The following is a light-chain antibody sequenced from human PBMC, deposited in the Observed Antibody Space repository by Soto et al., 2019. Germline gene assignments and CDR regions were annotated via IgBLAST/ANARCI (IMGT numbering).Light chain of an antibody. V-gene: IGKV1-27*01. J-gene: IGKJ4*01. Sequence: DIQMTQSPSSLSASVGDRVTITRRASQGISNYLAWYQQKPGKVPKLLICTASTLQSGVPSRFSGSGSGTDFTLTISSLQPEDVATYYCQNYNSAPQLTFGGGTKVEI. CDR1: QGISNY. CDR3: QNYNSAPQLT. CDR2: TAS.